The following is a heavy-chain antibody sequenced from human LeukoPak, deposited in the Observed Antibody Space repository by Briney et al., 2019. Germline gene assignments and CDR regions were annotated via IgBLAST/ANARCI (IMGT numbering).Heavy chain of an antibody. CDR3: ARGGGISIAVAGTGY. D-gene: IGHD6-19*01. CDR2: MNPNSGNT. Sequence: ASVKVSCKASGYTFTSYDINWVRQATGQGLEWMGWMNPNSGNTGYAQKFQGRVTMIRNTSISTAYMELSSLRSEDTAVYYCARGGGISIAVAGTGYWGQGTLVTVSS. CDR1: GYTFTSYD. J-gene: IGHJ4*02. V-gene: IGHV1-8*01.